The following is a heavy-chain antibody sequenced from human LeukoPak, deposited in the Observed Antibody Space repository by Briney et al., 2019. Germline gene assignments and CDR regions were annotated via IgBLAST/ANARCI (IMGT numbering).Heavy chain of an antibody. D-gene: IGHD3-22*01. CDR3: ARKYYYDSSGYSFDY. CDR1: GYRFTSYW. V-gene: IGHV5-51*01. Sequence: GESLKISCKGSGYRFTSYWIGWVRQMPGKGLEWMGIIYPGDSDTRYSPSFQGQVTISADKSISTAYLQWSSLKASDTAMYYCARKYYYDSSGYSFDYWGRGTLVTVSS. J-gene: IGHJ4*02. CDR2: IYPGDSDT.